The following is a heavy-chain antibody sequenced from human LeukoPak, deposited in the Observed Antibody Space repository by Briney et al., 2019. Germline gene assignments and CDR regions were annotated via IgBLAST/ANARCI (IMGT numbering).Heavy chain of an antibody. CDR1: GFTFSSYA. J-gene: IGHJ4*02. Sequence: PGRSLRLSCAASGFTFSSYAMHWVRQAPGKGLEWVAVISYDGGNKYYADSVKGRFTISRDNSKNTLYLQMNSLRAEDTAVYYCARSMITFGGVIVKPDYWGQGTLVTVSS. D-gene: IGHD3-16*02. CDR2: ISYDGGNK. V-gene: IGHV3-30*04. CDR3: ARSMITFGGVIVKPDY.